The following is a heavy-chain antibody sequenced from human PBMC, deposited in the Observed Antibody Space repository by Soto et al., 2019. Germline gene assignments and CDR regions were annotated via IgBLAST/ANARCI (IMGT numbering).Heavy chain of an antibody. V-gene: IGHV3-23*01. CDR1: GFTFSSYS. Sequence: GPLRLSCAPSGFTFSSYSMSWVRQAPGKGLEWVSGFRSGGDDETTYYADAVRGRFTISRDNSKNTLFLQMNSLRAEDTAIYYCAKKVNSGSGSQFFDYWGQGTLVTVSS. CDR2: FRSGGDDETT. D-gene: IGHD3-10*01. J-gene: IGHJ4*02. CDR3: AKKVNSGSGSQFFDY.